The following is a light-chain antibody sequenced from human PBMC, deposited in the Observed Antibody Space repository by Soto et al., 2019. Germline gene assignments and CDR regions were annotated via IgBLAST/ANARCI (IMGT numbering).Light chain of an antibody. Sequence: QAVVTQPPSVSGAPGQRVTVSCTGSSSNIGAGYDVHWYQQLPGTAPKVLIYGNSDRPSGVPDRFSGSKSGTSASLAIAGLQAEDEADYYCQSYDNSLSGFVIFGGGTKLTVL. V-gene: IGLV1-40*01. J-gene: IGLJ2*01. CDR2: GNS. CDR3: QSYDNSLSGFVI. CDR1: SSNIGAGYD.